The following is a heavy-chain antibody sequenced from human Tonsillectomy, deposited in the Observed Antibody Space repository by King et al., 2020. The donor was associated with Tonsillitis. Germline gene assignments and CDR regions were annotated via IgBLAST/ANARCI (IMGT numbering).Heavy chain of an antibody. V-gene: IGHV4-59*01. CDR3: ARGRTVTTGDEYYDYYMDV. CDR2: IYYSGSA. CDR1: GGSISSYY. Sequence: VQLQESGPGLVKPSETLSLTCTVSGGSISSYYWSWIRQPPGKGLEWIGCIYYSGSANYNPSLNSRVTISVDTSKNQFSLKLGSVTAADTAVYYCARGRTVTTGDEYYDYYMDVWGKGTTVSVSS. J-gene: IGHJ6*03. D-gene: IGHD4-11*01.